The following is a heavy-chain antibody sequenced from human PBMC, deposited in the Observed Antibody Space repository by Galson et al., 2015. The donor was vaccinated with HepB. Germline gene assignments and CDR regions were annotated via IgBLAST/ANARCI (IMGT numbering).Heavy chain of an antibody. CDR1: GFTFSSYS. V-gene: IGHV3-48*04. Sequence: SLRLSCAASGFTFSSYSMNWVRQAPGKGLEWVSYISSSSSPIYYADSVKGRFTISRDNAKNSLYLQMSSLRAEDTAVYYCARAHMYYYDSSGYYYYYGMDVWGQGTTVTVSS. D-gene: IGHD3-22*01. J-gene: IGHJ6*02. CDR3: ARAHMYYYDSSGYYYYYGMDV. CDR2: ISSSSSPI.